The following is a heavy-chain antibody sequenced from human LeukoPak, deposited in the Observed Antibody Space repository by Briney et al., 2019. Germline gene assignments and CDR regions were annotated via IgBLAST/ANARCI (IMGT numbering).Heavy chain of an antibody. CDR3: ARYSSGWYGFDY. V-gene: IGHV3-30-3*01. J-gene: IGHJ4*02. CDR2: ISYDGSNK. CDR1: GFTFTSYT. Sequence: GGSLRLSSAPPGFTFTSYTMHSVRQAPGKGLEWGAVISYDGSNKYYADSVKGRFTISRDNSKNTLYLQMNSLRAEDTAVYYCARYSSGWYGFDYWGQGTLVTVSS. D-gene: IGHD6-19*01.